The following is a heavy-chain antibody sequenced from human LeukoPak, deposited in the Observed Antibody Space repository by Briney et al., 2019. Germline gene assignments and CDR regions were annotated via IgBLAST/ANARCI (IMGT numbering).Heavy chain of an antibody. CDR2: IYSGGST. D-gene: IGHD4-17*01. Sequence: GGSLRLSCAASGFTVSSNYMSWVRQAPGKGLEWVSVIYSGGSTYYADSVKGRFTISRDNSKNTLYLQMNSLRAEDTAVYYCARDPRRTYGDYHDYWGQGTLVTVSS. CDR1: GFTVSSNY. CDR3: ARDPRRTYGDYHDY. V-gene: IGHV3-66*01. J-gene: IGHJ4*02.